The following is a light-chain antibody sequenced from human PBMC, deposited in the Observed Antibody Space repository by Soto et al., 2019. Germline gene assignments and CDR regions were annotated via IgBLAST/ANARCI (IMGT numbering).Light chain of an antibody. J-gene: IGKJ1*01. Sequence: EIVLTQSPGTLSLSPGERATLSCRASQSVSSSFLAWYQQKPGQAPRLLIYGASIRATGIPDRFSGSGSGTEFTLTISRLEPEDFAVYYCQQYGTSPWTFGQGTKVEIK. V-gene: IGKV3-20*01. CDR2: GAS. CDR1: QSVSSSF. CDR3: QQYGTSPWT.